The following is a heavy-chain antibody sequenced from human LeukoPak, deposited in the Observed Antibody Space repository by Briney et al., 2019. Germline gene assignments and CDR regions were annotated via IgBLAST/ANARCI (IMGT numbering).Heavy chain of an antibody. CDR3: AKDPDYGGFFDY. J-gene: IGHJ4*02. CDR1: GFTFSSYA. CDR2: ISGSDGST. D-gene: IGHD4-23*01. Sequence: LTGGSLRLSCAASGFTFSSYAMSWVRQAPGKGLEWVSAISGSDGSTYYADSVKGRFTISRDNSKNTLYLQMNSLRAEDTAVYYWAKDPDYGGFFDYWGQGTLVTVSS. V-gene: IGHV3-23*01.